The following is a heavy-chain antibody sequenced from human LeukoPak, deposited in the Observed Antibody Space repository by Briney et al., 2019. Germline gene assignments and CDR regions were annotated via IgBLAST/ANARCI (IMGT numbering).Heavy chain of an antibody. Sequence: GGSLRLSCAASGFTVSSNYMSWVRQAPGKGLEWVSSISSSSSYIYYADSAKARFTISRDNAKNSLYLQMNSLRAEDTAVYYCARDWGVSARPGYMDVWGKGTTVTVSS. V-gene: IGHV3-21*01. J-gene: IGHJ6*03. CDR1: GFTVSSNY. CDR3: ARDWGVSARPGYMDV. D-gene: IGHD6-6*01. CDR2: ISSSSSYI.